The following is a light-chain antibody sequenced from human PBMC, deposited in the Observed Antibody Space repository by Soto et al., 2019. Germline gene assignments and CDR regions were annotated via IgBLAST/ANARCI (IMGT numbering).Light chain of an antibody. J-gene: IGKJ1*01. V-gene: IGKV2-28*01. CDR2: LGS. Sequence: DIVMTQSPLSLPVTPGEPASIPCRSSQNLMHSNGYNYLDWYVQKPGQSPQLLIYLGSNRASGVPDRFSGSGLGTDFTLKISRVEAEDVGVYYCMQTLQTPTFGQGTKVDIK. CDR1: QNLMHSNGYNY. CDR3: MQTLQTPT.